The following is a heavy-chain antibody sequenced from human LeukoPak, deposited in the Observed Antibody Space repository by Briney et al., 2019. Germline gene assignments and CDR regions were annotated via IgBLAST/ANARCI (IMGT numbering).Heavy chain of an antibody. D-gene: IGHD6-19*01. CDR3: ARDNPGSGWTQCFDY. J-gene: IGHJ4*02. V-gene: IGHV3-21*01. CDR2: ISRSNNYI. Sequence: GGSLRLPCAASGFTFSSYNMNWVRQAPGKGLEWVSSISRSNNYIYYADSVRGRFTISRDNAKNSLYLQMNSLRAEDTAVYYCARDNPGSGWTQCFDYWGQGTLGTVSS. CDR1: GFTFSSYN.